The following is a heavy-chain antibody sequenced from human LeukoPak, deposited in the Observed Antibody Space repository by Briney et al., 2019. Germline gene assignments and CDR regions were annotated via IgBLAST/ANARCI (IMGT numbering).Heavy chain of an antibody. Sequence: SKTLSLTCTVSGGSISSYYWSWIRQPAGKGLEWIGRVHISGRTNYNPPLKSRVTMSVDTSQNQFSLELSSVTTADTAVYYCARGSYGMDVWGQGTTVTVSS. CDR1: GGSISSYY. J-gene: IGHJ6*02. CDR2: VHISGRT. V-gene: IGHV4-4*07. CDR3: ARGSYGMDV.